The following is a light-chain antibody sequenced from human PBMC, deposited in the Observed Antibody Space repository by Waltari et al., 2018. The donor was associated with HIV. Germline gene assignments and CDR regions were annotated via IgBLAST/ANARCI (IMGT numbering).Light chain of an antibody. CDR2: ADS. CDR1: KLGDKY. V-gene: IGLV3-1*01. Sequence: SYELTQPPSVSVSPGQTASITCSGDKLGDKYACWYQQKPGQSPVLLIYADSRRPSGIPERFSGSKSGNTATRTIRGTQAMDEADYYCRAWDSSTVVFGGGTKLTVL. CDR3: RAWDSSTVV. J-gene: IGLJ2*01.